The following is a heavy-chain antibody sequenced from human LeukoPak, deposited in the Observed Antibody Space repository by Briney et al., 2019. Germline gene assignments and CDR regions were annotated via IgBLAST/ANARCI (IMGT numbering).Heavy chain of an antibody. J-gene: IGHJ4*02. Sequence: GTLRLSCAASGFTFSSYAMSWVRQAPGKGLEWVSAISGSGGSTYYADSVKGRFTISRDNSKNTLYLQMNSLRAEDTAVYYCANDLYSSSWYSFDYWGQGTLVTVSS. D-gene: IGHD6-13*01. CDR1: GFTFSSYA. V-gene: IGHV3-23*01. CDR2: ISGSGGST. CDR3: ANDLYSSSWYSFDY.